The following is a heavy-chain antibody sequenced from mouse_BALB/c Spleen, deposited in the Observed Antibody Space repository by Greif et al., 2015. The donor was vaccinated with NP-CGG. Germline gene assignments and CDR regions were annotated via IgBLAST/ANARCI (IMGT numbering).Heavy chain of an antibody. CDR1: GFTFSSYA. CDR2: ISSGGST. Sequence: EVMLVESGGGLVKPGGSLKLSCAASGFTFSSYAMSWVRQTPEKRLEWVASISSGGSTYYPDSVKGRFTISRDNARNILYLQMSSLRSEDTAMYYCARGLYYGSSSMDYWGQGTSVTVSS. V-gene: IGHV5-6-5*01. J-gene: IGHJ4*01. D-gene: IGHD1-1*01. CDR3: ARGLYYGSSSMDY.